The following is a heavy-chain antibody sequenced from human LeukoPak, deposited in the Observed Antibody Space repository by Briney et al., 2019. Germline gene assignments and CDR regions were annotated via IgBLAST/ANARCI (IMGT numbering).Heavy chain of an antibody. J-gene: IGHJ5*02. D-gene: IGHD2-15*01. Sequence: GGSLRLSCAASGFTFSDYYMSWIRQAPGKGLEWVSYISSSGSTIYYADSVKGRFTISRDNAKNSLYLQMNSLRAEDTAVYYCARDGPDCSGGSCWDWFDPWGQGTLVTVSS. CDR2: ISSSGSTI. CDR3: ARDGPDCSGGSCWDWFDP. CDR1: GFTFSDYY. V-gene: IGHV3-11*01.